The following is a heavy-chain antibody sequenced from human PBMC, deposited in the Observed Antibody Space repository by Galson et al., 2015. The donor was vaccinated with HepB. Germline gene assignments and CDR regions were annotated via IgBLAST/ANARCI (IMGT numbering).Heavy chain of an antibody. CDR3: ARDGDGIEHYFDY. CDR2: IWYDGSNK. Sequence: SLRLSCAASGFTFSSYGMHWVRQAPGKGLEWIAVIWYDGSNKYYADSVKGRFTISRDNSKNTLYLQMSSLRAEDTAVYYCARDGDGIEHYFDYWGQGTLVTVSS. CDR1: GFTFSSYG. D-gene: IGHD3-10*01. J-gene: IGHJ4*02. V-gene: IGHV3-33*01.